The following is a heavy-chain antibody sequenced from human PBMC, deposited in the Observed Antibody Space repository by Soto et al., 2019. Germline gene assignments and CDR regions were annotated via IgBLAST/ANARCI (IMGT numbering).Heavy chain of an antibody. CDR1: GGSINSDDYY. Sequence: SETLSLTCTVSGGSINSDDYYWTWVRQPPGKGLEWIGYIYYDGNSQHNPSLKSRVTMSIDTSKNQFSLNLSSVTAADTAVYYCARDRRWLPRGPNNWLDLWGQGTQVTVS. J-gene: IGHJ5*02. D-gene: IGHD5-12*01. CDR2: IYYDGNS. V-gene: IGHV4-30-4*01. CDR3: ARDRRWLPRGPNNWLDL.